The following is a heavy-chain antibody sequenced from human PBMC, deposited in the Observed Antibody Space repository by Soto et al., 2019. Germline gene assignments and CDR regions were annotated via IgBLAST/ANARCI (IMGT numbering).Heavy chain of an antibody. Sequence: SETLSLTCTVSGGSISSGDYYWSWIRQPPGKGLEWIGYIYYSGSTYYNPSLKSRVTISVDRSKNQFSLKLSSVTAADTAVYYCAGMVRGVGHLYGMDVGCQGTTVTVSS. CDR1: GGSISSGDYY. CDR3: AGMVRGVGHLYGMDV. D-gene: IGHD3-10*01. V-gene: IGHV4-30-4*01. J-gene: IGHJ6*02. CDR2: IYYSGST.